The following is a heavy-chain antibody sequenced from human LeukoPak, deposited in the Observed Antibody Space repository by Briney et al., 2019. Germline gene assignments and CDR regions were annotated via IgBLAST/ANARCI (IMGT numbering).Heavy chain of an antibody. V-gene: IGHV4-4*07. J-gene: IGHJ5*02. Sequence: SETLSLTCTVSGNSFGNYYWSWLRQPAGKGLEWIGRIYTSGSTTYNPSLKSRVTMSVDTSKYQFSLKLSSVTAADTAVYFCTRDTGTTGEVKFDPWGQGTLVTVSS. D-gene: IGHD4-17*01. CDR3: TRDTGTTGEVKFDP. CDR1: GNSFGNYY. CDR2: IYTSGST.